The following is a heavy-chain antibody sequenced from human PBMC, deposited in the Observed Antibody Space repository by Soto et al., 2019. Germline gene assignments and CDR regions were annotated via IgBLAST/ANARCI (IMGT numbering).Heavy chain of an antibody. J-gene: IGHJ3*02. CDR1: GFTVSSHY. V-gene: IGHV3-53*04. CDR3: ARDRYSSGWLDAFDI. Sequence: EVQVVESGGGLVPPGGSLRLSCAASGFTVSSHYMSWVRQAPGKGLEWVSVIFTGGATYYADSVKGRFTISRHSSKNTVYLQMNSMTAEDTAVDYCARDRYSSGWLDAFDIWGQGTMVTVSS. D-gene: IGHD6-19*01. CDR2: IFTGGAT.